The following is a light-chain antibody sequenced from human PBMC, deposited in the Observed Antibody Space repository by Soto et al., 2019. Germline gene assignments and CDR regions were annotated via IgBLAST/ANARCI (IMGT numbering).Light chain of an antibody. Sequence: QSALTQPRSVSGSPGQSVTISCIGTSSDVGGYDFVSWYQHHPGKAPKLLLYDVNRRPSGVPVRFSGSKSGNTASLTISGRPTDDEADFFRFLYARDFVVFGRGTKLTVL. CDR3: FLYARDFVV. CDR2: DVN. CDR1: SSDVGGYDF. J-gene: IGLJ2*01. V-gene: IGLV2-11*01.